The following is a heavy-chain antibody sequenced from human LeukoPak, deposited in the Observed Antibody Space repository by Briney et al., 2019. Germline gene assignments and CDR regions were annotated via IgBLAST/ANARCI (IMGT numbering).Heavy chain of an antibody. D-gene: IGHD3-16*02. Sequence: PSETLSLTCTVSGGSISSSSYYWGWIRQPPGKGLEWIGSIYYSGSTYYNPSLKSRVTISVDTSKNQFSLKLSSVTAADTAVYYCAREDYDYVWGSYRLYLGGGYFDYWGQGTLVTVSS. CDR2: IYYSGST. J-gene: IGHJ4*02. V-gene: IGHV4-39*07. CDR3: AREDYDYVWGSYRLYLGGGYFDY. CDR1: GGSISSSSYY.